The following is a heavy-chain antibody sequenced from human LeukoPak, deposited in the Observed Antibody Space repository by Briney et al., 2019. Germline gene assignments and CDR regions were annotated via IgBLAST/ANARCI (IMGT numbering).Heavy chain of an antibody. CDR1: GFTFSSYG. J-gene: IGHJ6*03. CDR2: IRYDGSNK. Sequence: GGSLRLSCAASGFTFSSYGMHWVRQAPGRGLEWVAFIRYDGSNKYYADSVKGRFTISRDNSKNTLYLQMNSLRAEDTAVYYCAKGRAAAGLARGYYMDVWGKGTTVTVSS. D-gene: IGHD6-13*01. CDR3: AKGRAAAGLARGYYMDV. V-gene: IGHV3-30*02.